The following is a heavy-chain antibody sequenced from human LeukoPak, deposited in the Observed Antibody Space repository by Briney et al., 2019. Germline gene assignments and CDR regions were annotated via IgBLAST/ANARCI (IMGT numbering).Heavy chain of an antibody. CDR3: ASRDTTSYWYFDL. CDR1: GGSISSGDYY. V-gene: IGHV4-30-4*01. Sequence: SQTLSITCTVSGGSISSGDYYWSWIRQPPGKGLEWIGYIYYSGSTYYNPSLKSRVTISVDTSKNQFSLKLSSVTAADTAVYYCASRDTTSYWYFDLWGRGTLVTVSS. J-gene: IGHJ2*01. CDR2: IYYSGST. D-gene: IGHD4-17*01.